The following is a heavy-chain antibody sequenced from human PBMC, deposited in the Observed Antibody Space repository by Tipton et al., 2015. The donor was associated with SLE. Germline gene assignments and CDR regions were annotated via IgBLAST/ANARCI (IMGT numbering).Heavy chain of an antibody. D-gene: IGHD3-16*02. Sequence: QLVQSGAEVKKPGASVKVSCKASGYTFTSYGISWVRQAPGQGLEWMGWFSAYNGNTNYAQKLQGRVTMTTDTSTSTAYMELRSLRSDDTAVYYCARALPWITFGGVIVGFDYWGQGTLVTVSS. J-gene: IGHJ4*02. CDR3: ARALPWITFGGVIVGFDY. V-gene: IGHV1-18*04. CDR1: GYTFTSYG. CDR2: FSAYNGNT.